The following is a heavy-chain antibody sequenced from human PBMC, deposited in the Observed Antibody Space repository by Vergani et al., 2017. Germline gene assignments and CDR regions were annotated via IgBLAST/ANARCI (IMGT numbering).Heavy chain of an antibody. CDR1: GSTFSNFG. V-gene: IGHV3-30*18. CDR3: AKAAGMGITVSATIDS. Sequence: QAKLVESGGGVVQPGGSLRLSCAASGSTFSNFGMHWVRQAPGKGLEWVALISHDGSESFYGTSVTGRLTISRDNSKNTLFLQLSSLKAEDTSVYYCAKAAGMGITVSATIDSWGQGTLVLVSS. D-gene: IGHD3-10*02. CDR2: ISHDGSES. J-gene: IGHJ4*02.